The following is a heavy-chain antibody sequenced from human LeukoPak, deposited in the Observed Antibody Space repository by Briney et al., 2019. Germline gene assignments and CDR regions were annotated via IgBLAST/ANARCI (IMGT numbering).Heavy chain of an antibody. V-gene: IGHV4-4*07. CDR1: GDSTSYYY. CDR2: ISTSGST. CDR3: ARGSGRLPSN. D-gene: IGHD2-15*01. Sequence: IPSETLSLTCSVSGDSTSYYYWSWLRQPPGKGLEWIGLISTSGSTYYNPSLKSRVTMSVDTPNSQFSLNLDSVTAADTAVYYCARGSGRLPSNWGQGTLVTVSS. J-gene: IGHJ4*02.